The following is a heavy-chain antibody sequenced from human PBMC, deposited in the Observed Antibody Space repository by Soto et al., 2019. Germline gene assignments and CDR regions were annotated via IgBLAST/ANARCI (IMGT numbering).Heavy chain of an antibody. Sequence: GGSLRLSCAASGITVSGNYMAWVRQAPGKGLEWVSLIYSGGSTFYTDSVRGRFIISRDNSKNTLYLQMNSLRAEDTAMYYCARVPPRFRSSSNYIWGQGTLVTVSS. CDR3: ARVPPRFRSSSNYI. CDR1: GITVSGNY. V-gene: IGHV3-53*01. D-gene: IGHD6-6*01. J-gene: IGHJ4*02. CDR2: IYSGGST.